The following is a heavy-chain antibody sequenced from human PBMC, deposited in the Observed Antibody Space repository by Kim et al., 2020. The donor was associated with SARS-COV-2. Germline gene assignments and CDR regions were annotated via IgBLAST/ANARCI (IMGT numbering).Heavy chain of an antibody. V-gene: IGHV3-30*18. D-gene: IGHD2-15*01. J-gene: IGHJ4*02. CDR1: GFTFSNYG. CDR3: ANNKRRQEVVREEFDY. Sequence: GGSLRLSCVASGFTFSNYGMHWVRQAPGKGLEWVAVISYDGNKKYYADSVKGRFTISRDNSKNTLYLQMNSLRAEDTAVYYCANNKRRQEVVREEFDYWGQGTLVIVSS. CDR2: ISYDGNKK.